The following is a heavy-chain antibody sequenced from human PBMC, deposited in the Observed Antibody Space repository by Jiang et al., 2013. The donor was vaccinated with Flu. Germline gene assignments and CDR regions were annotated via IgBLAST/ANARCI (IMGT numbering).Heavy chain of an antibody. CDR2: IYTSGST. Sequence: GSGLVKPSETLSLTCTVSGGSLNNYYWSWIRQAPGKGLEWIGYIYTSGSTNYGPSFRSRFTISIDMSKSQFSLELRSVTAADTGVYYCARVATSGYYSYYYMDVWGKGTAVTVSS. CDR3: ARVATSGYYSYYYMDV. J-gene: IGHJ6*03. CDR1: GGSLNNYY. V-gene: IGHV4-4*09. D-gene: IGHD1-1*01.